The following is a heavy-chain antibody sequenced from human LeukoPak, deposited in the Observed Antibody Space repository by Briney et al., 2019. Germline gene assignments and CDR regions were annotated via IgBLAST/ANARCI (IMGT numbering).Heavy chain of an antibody. CDR1: GFAFSAYE. J-gene: IGHJ4*02. CDR2: FAGSDTTI. V-gene: IGHV3-48*03. CDR3: TTLGYHLDS. Sequence: PVGSLRLSCAASGFAFSAYEMNWGRQAPGKGLEWVAYFAGSDTTIYYADSVRGRFTIPRDNAKNSLYLQMNSLRAEDTALYYCTTLGYHLDSWGQGTLVTVSS. D-gene: IGHD3-22*01.